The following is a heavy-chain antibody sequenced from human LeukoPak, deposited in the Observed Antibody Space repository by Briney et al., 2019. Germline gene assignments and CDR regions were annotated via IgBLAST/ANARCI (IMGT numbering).Heavy chain of an antibody. D-gene: IGHD3-22*01. Sequence: PSETLSLTCAVYGGSFSGYYWSWIRQPPGKGLEWIGEINHSGSTNYNPSLKSRVTISVDTSKNQFSLKLSSVTAADTAVYYCAREVRGYYDSSGYSYYWGQGTLVTVSS. CDR1: GGSFSGYY. CDR2: INHSGST. V-gene: IGHV4-34*01. CDR3: AREVRGYYDSSGYSYY. J-gene: IGHJ4*02.